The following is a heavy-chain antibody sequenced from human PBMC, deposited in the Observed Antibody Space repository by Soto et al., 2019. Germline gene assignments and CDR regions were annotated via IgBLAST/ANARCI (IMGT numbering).Heavy chain of an antibody. CDR1: GGSIISGGYY. CDR3: ARGVGSGWLNWFDT. V-gene: IGHV4-31*03. D-gene: IGHD6-19*01. J-gene: IGHJ5*02. Sequence: QVQLQESGPGLGKPSQTISLTCTVYGGSIISGGYYWSWIREHPGKGLEWIGYIYYSGSTYYNPSLKSRVTISVDTSKNQFSLKLSSVTAADTAVYYCARGVGSGWLNWFDTWGQGTLVTVSS. CDR2: IYYSGST.